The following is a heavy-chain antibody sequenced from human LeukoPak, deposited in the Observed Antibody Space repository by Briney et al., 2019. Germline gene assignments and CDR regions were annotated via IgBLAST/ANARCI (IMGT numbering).Heavy chain of an antibody. D-gene: IGHD5-24*01. J-gene: IGHJ4*02. V-gene: IGHV3-21*01. Sequence: GGSLRLSCAASGFSFSNYNMSWVRQAPGKGLEWVSSISSSSSYIYYADSVKGRFTISRDNAKNSLYLQMNSLRAEDTAMYYCTRETPDGYDYWGQGTLVTVSS. CDR2: ISSSSSYI. CDR1: GFSFSNYN. CDR3: TRETPDGYDY.